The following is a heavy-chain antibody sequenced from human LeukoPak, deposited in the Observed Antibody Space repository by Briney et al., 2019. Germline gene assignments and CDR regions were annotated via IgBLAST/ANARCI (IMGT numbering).Heavy chain of an antibody. CDR1: GFTFSSYA. D-gene: IGHD3-22*01. J-gene: IGHJ4*02. Sequence: SGGSLRLSCAASGFTFSSYAMHWVRQAPGKGLEWVAVISYDGSNKYYADSVKGRFTISRDNSKNTLYLQMNSLRAEDTAVYYCARDRHDSSGYPTTFDYWGQGTLVTVSS. CDR2: ISYDGSNK. V-gene: IGHV3-30-3*01. CDR3: ARDRHDSSGYPTTFDY.